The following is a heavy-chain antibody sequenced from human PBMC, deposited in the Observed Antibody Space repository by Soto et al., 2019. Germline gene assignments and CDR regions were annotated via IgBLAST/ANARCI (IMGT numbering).Heavy chain of an antibody. CDR3: AKVSSSGYYLWAFDI. J-gene: IGHJ3*02. CDR1: GFTFSSYA. V-gene: IGHV3-23*01. Sequence: EVQLLESGGGLVQPGGSLRLSCAASGFTFSSYAMSWVRQAPGKGLEWVSGISGSGGNTYYADSVKGRITISRDNSKNTLYLQMNSLRAEDTAVYYCAKVSSSGYYLWAFDIWGQGTMVTVSS. CDR2: ISGSGGNT. D-gene: IGHD3-22*01.